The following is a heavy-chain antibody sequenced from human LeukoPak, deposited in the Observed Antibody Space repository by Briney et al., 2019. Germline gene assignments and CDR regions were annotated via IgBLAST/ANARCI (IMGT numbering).Heavy chain of an antibody. CDR2: IYHSGST. CDR1: GGSISSSNW. CDR3: ASSGYSSGWYGDWFDP. D-gene: IGHD6-19*01. V-gene: IGHV4-4*02. Sequence: SGTLSLTCAVSGGSISSSNWWSWVRQPPGKGLEWIGEIYHSGSTNYNPSLKSRVTISVDKSKNQFSLKLSSVTAADTAVYYCASSGYSSGWYGDWFDPWGQGTLVTVSS. J-gene: IGHJ5*02.